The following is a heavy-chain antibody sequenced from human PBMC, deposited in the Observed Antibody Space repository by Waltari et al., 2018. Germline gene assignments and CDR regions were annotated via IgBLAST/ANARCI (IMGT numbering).Heavy chain of an antibody. D-gene: IGHD3-16*02. J-gene: IGHJ4*02. CDR2: INHSGST. CDR3: ARGDDYVWGSYRYPKHRLPAFDY. Sequence: QVQLQQWGAGLLKPSETLSLTCAVYGGSFSGYYWSWIRQPPGKGLEWNGEINHSGSTNYNPSLKSRVTISVDTSKNQFSLKLSSVTAADTAVYYCARGDDYVWGSYRYPKHRLPAFDYWGQGTLVTVSS. V-gene: IGHV4-34*01. CDR1: GGSFSGYY.